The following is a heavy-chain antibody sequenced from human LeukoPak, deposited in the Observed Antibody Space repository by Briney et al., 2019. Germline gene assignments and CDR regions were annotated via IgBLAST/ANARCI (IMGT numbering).Heavy chain of an antibody. Sequence: GESLQISCKGSGYSFTNYWIDWVRQMPGKGLEWMGIIYPGDSDTRYSPSLPGQVTISADKSISTAYLQWSSLKASDTAMYHCARRDASGSYPLDWGQGTLVTVSS. CDR1: GYSFTNYW. V-gene: IGHV5-51*01. CDR3: ARRDASGSYPLD. CDR2: IYPGDSDT. J-gene: IGHJ4*02. D-gene: IGHD3-10*01.